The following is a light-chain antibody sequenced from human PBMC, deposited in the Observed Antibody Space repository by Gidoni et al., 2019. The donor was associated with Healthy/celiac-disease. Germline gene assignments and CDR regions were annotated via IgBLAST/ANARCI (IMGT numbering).Light chain of an antibody. V-gene: IGLV1-40*01. CDR2: GTS. CDR3: QSYDSSLSGRV. Sequence: QSVLTQPPSVSGAPGQRGTISCTGSSPNIGAGYEVHWYQQLPGTAPKLLIYGTSNRPSGVPDRFSGSKSGTSASLAISGLQAEYEADYYCQSYDSSLSGRVFGTGTKVTVL. J-gene: IGLJ1*01. CDR1: SPNIGAGYE.